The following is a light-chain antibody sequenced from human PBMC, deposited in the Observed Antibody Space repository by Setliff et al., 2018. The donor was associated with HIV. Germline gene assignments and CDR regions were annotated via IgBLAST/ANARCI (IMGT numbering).Light chain of an antibody. CDR1: SSDVGGYNF. Sequence: QSALTQSASVSGSPGQSITISCTGTSSDVGGYNFVSWYQQHPDKAPELMIYDVSNRPSGVSDRFSGSKSGNTASLTISGLQAEDEADYYCASYRRSTTLHVFGTGTKV. CDR2: DVS. V-gene: IGLV2-14*01. J-gene: IGLJ1*01. CDR3: ASYRRSTTLHV.